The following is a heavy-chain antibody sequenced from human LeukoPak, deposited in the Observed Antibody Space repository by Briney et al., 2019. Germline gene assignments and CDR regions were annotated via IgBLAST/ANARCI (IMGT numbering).Heavy chain of an antibody. J-gene: IGHJ3*02. D-gene: IGHD2-21*02. V-gene: IGHV3-33*01. CDR2: IWYDGSNK. Sequence: GGSLRLSCAGSGFTFSSYGMHWVRQAPGKGLEWVAVIWYDGSNKYYADSVKGRFTISRDNSKNSLYLQMNSLRAEDTAVYYCATGQLAYCGGDCYFPDAFDIWGQGTMVTVSS. CDR3: ATGQLAYCGGDCYFPDAFDI. CDR1: GFTFSSYG.